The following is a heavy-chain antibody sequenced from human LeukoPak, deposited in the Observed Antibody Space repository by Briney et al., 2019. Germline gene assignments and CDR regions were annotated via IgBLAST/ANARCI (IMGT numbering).Heavy chain of an antibody. V-gene: IGHV4-38-2*02. CDR3: ARDGGYYDSSGYYYVDWYFDL. CDR2: IYHSGST. J-gene: IGHJ2*01. Sequence: SETLSLTSTVSGYSISSGYYWGWIRQPPGKGLEWIGSIYHSGSTYYNPSLKSRVTISVDTSKNQFSLKLSSVTAADTAVYYCARDGGYYDSSGYYYVDWYFDLWGRGTLVTVSS. D-gene: IGHD3-22*01. CDR1: GYSISSGYY.